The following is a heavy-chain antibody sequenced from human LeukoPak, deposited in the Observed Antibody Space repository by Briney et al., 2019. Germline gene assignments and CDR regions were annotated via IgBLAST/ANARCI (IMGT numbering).Heavy chain of an antibody. CDR2: IYYSGNT. Sequence: SETLSLTCTVSGGSVSSGSYYWSWIRQPPGKGLGWIAYIYYSGNTNYNPSLKSRVTISVDTSKNQFSLKLTSVTAADTAVYYCARVVTTGSYFDYWGQGTLVTVSS. CDR3: ARVVTTGSYFDY. V-gene: IGHV4-61*01. D-gene: IGHD4-17*01. J-gene: IGHJ4*02. CDR1: GGSVSSGSYY.